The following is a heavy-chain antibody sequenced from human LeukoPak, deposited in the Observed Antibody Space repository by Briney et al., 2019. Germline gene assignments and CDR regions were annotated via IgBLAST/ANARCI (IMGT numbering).Heavy chain of an antibody. V-gene: IGHV3-23*01. D-gene: IGHD3-22*01. CDR3: AKNPIQGKRGSGYPEYFQH. CDR1: GFTFSSYA. J-gene: IGHJ1*01. CDR2: ISGSGGST. Sequence: GGSLRLSCAASGFTFSSYAMSWVRQAPGKGLEWVSAISGSGGSTYYADSVRGRFTISRDNSKNTLYLQMNSLRAEDTAVYYCAKNPIQGKRGSGYPEYFQHWGQGTLVTVSS.